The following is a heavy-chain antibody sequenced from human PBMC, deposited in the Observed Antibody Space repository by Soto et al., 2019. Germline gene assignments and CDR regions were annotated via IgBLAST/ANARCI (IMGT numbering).Heavy chain of an antibody. CDR2: ISAYNGNT. J-gene: IGHJ6*02. CDR3: ARGGGYGIYYYGMDD. D-gene: IGHD5-12*01. Sequence: QVQLVQSGAEAKKPGASVKVSCKASGYTFTSYDISWVRQAPGQGLEWMGWISAYNGNTNYAQRIQGRVTMTTDTATSTAYMELRSLRSDDTAVYYCARGGGYGIYYYGMDDWGQGTTVTVSS. CDR1: GYTFTSYD. V-gene: IGHV1-18*01.